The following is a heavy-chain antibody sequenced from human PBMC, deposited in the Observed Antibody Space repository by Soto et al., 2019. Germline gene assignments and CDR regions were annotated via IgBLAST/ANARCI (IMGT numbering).Heavy chain of an antibody. CDR2: IHPSRGTT. D-gene: IGHD6-6*01. CDR1: GYTFITYF. V-gene: IGHV1-46*03. Sequence: GASVKVSSKASGYTFITYFMHWVRQAPGQGLERIGLIHPSRGTTSYAQTFQDRAPITRDTSATTVYLEQSSPRSAHTATEYCARSYISSSYWFDPWGQGTLVTVSS. CDR3: ARSYISSSYWFDP. J-gene: IGHJ5*01.